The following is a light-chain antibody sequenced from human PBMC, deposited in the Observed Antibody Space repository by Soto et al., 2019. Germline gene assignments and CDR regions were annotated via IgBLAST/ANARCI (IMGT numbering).Light chain of an antibody. Sequence: DIQMTQSPSTLSASVGDRVTITCRASQSISSWLAWYQQKPGKAPKLLIYKASSLESGVPSRFSGSGSGTEFTLTISSLQPDDFATFFCQQYNSYPYTFGQGTKLEIK. CDR1: QSISSW. CDR3: QQYNSYPYT. J-gene: IGKJ2*01. V-gene: IGKV1-5*03. CDR2: KAS.